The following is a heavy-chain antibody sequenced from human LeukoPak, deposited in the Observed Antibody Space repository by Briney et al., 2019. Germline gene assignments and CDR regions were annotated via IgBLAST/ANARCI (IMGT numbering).Heavy chain of an antibody. CDR3: ARAPVVRGVFGWFDF. D-gene: IGHD3-10*01. V-gene: IGHV4-61*08. Sequence: SETLSLTCIVSGASVSSGDHHWSWIRQPPGKGLEWIGHRDDSGRSNYNPSLRSRVTISIDTSKNQFSLKLNSVTAADTADYYCARAPVVRGVFGWFDFWGQGVLVTVSS. CDR2: RDDSGRS. J-gene: IGHJ5*01. CDR1: GASVSSGDHH.